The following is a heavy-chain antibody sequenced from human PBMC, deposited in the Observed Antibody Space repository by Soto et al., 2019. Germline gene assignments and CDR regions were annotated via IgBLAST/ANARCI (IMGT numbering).Heavy chain of an antibody. CDR3: ARGLVTAGRSTLEH. V-gene: IGHV4-59*01. J-gene: IGHJ5*02. CDR2: MSYTGNT. Sequence: SETLSLTCTVSGGSISPYYWSWIRQPPGKGLEWIGYMSYTGNTNYNPSLRSRVTTSIDTSKNQFSLKLTSVTAADTVVYYCARGLVTAGRSTLEHWGQGTLVTVSS. CDR1: GGSISPYY. D-gene: IGHD2-2*01.